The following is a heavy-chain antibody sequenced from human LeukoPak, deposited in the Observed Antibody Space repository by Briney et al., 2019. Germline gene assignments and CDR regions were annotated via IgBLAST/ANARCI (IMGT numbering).Heavy chain of an antibody. J-gene: IGHJ4*02. CDR2: IYYSGST. V-gene: IGHV4-59*01. CDR3: ARADWSSGYSYFDY. Sequence: SETLSLTCTVSGGSISSYYWSWIRQPPGKGLEWIGYIYYSGSTNYNPSLKSRVTISVDTSKNQFSLKLSSVTAADTAVYYCARADWSSGYSYFDYWGQGTLVTVSS. D-gene: IGHD3-22*01. CDR1: GGSISSYY.